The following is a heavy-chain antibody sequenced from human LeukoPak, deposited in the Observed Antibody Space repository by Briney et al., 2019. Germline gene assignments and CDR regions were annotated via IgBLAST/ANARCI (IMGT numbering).Heavy chain of an antibody. CDR3: ARVADYTHNWFDP. CDR2: IIPIFGIA. D-gene: IGHD3-3*01. J-gene: IGHJ5*02. Sequence: SVTVSFKASGGTFSSYAISWVRQAPGQGLEWMGRIIPIFGIANYAQKFQGRVTITADKSTSTAYMELSSLRSEDTAVYYCARVADYTHNWFDPWGQGTLVTVSS. V-gene: IGHV1-69*10. CDR1: GGTFSSYA.